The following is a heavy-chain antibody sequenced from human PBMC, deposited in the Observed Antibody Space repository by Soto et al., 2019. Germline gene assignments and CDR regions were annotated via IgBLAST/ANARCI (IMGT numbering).Heavy chain of an antibody. Sequence: PSETLSLTCAVYGGSFSGYYWSWIRQPPGKGLEWIGEINHSGSTNYNPSLKRRVTISVDTSKNQFALKLSAVTAADTAVYYCARRNIAVAGYYYYYYMDVWGKGTTVTVS. CDR3: ARRNIAVAGYYYYYYMDV. CDR2: INHSGST. J-gene: IGHJ6*03. D-gene: IGHD6-19*01. V-gene: IGHV4-34*01. CDR1: GGSFSGYY.